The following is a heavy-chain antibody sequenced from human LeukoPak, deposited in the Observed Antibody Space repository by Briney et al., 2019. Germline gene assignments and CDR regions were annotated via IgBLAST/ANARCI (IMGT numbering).Heavy chain of an antibody. J-gene: IGHJ3*02. CDR3: ARDLVPYYYDSSGHSRWAFDI. CDR2: IIPIFGTA. Sequence: SVKVSCKPSGGTFSSYAIIWVRQAPGQGLEWMGGIIPIFGTANYAQKFQGRVTITADESTSTAYMELSSLRSEDTAVYYCARDLVPYYYDSSGHSRWAFDIWGQGTMVTVSS. CDR1: GGTFSSYA. D-gene: IGHD3-22*01. V-gene: IGHV1-69*13.